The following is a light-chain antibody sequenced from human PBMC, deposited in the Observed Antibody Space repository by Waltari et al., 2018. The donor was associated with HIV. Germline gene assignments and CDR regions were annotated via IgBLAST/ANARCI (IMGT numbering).Light chain of an antibody. CDR1: SPDISMNH. CDR2: ENE. V-gene: IGLV1-51*02. J-gene: IGLJ2*01. Sequence: QSVLTQSPSVPAAPGQKVTLSCYGSSPDISMNHVSWYQQSPGRAPKLLISENEKRPSVIPGRFSGSKFGTSATLDITGLQTGDEALYFCATWDSSLRTVIYGGGTNLTVL. CDR3: ATWDSSLRTVI.